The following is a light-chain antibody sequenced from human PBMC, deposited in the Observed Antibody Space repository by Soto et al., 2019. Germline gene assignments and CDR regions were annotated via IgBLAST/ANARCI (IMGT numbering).Light chain of an antibody. J-gene: IGKJ1*01. CDR2: ATS. Sequence: DIQMTQSPSSLSASVGDRVTITCRASQRIFSYLNWYQQKPGKAPKLLIYATSSLQSGVPSRFSGSGSGTDFTLTISSLQPEDFATYYCQERYSTPWTFGQGTKVEIK. V-gene: IGKV1-39*01. CDR1: QRIFSY. CDR3: QERYSTPWT.